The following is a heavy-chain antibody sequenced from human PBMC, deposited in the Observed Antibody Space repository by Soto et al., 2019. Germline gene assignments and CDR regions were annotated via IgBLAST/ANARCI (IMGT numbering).Heavy chain of an antibody. CDR3: ARRIVTPTTCFDS. CDR1: GFTFSSYW. D-gene: IGHD1-26*01. V-gene: IGHV3-7*05. J-gene: IGHJ4*02. Sequence: GGSLRLSWAASGFTFSSYWMSWVRQAPGKGLEWVANIKQEGSEKYYVDSVKGRFTISRDNAKSSLYLQMNSLRAEDTAVYYCARRIVTPTTCFDSCGQGTLVTVSS. CDR2: IKQEGSEK.